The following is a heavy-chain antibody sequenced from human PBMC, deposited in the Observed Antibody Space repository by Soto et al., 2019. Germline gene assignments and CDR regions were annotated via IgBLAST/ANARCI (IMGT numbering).Heavy chain of an antibody. Sequence: SETLSLTCSVSGDSIRNYYWTWVRQPAGKGLEWVGYIYYTGNNFYNPALKSRVAMSVDPSTNQFSLKLASVTDADTAVYFCAREPKQNYDSSPWNGGFDSWGPGTLVTVAS. CDR2: IYYTGNN. CDR1: GDSIRNYY. D-gene: IGHD3-22*01. J-gene: IGHJ4*02. V-gene: IGHV4-59*06. CDR3: AREPKQNYDSSPWNGGFDS.